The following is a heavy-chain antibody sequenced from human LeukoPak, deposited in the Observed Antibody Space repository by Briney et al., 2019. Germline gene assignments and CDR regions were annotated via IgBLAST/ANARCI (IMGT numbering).Heavy chain of an antibody. CDR3: ARRTEGRPEYFDY. J-gene: IGHJ4*02. V-gene: IGHV1-69*13. Sequence: GASVKVSCKASGGTFSSYAISWVRQAPGQGLEWMGGIIPIFGTANYAQKSQGRVTITADESTSTAYMELSSLRSEDTAVYYCARRTEGRPEYFDYWGQGTLVTVSS. CDR1: GGTFSSYA. D-gene: IGHD1-1*01. CDR2: IIPIFGTA.